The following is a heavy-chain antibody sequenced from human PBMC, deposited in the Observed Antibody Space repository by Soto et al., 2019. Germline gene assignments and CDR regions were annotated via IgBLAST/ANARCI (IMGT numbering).Heavy chain of an antibody. D-gene: IGHD5-12*01. Sequence: ASVKVSCKASGYTFTSYYMHCVRQAPGQVLEWMGIINPSGGSTSYAQKFQGRVTMTRDTSTSTVYMELSSLRSEDTAVYYCARRTGGWLQLRWRYFDYWGQGTLVTVSS. J-gene: IGHJ4*02. CDR2: INPSGGST. CDR1: GYTFTSYY. CDR3: ARRTGGWLQLRWRYFDY. V-gene: IGHV1-46*01.